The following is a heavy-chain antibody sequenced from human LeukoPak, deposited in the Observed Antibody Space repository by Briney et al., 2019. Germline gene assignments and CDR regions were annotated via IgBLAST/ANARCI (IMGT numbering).Heavy chain of an antibody. V-gene: IGHV1-2*02. J-gene: IGHJ6*02. CDR2: INPNTGGT. D-gene: IGHD6-19*01. Sequence: GASVKVSCKASGHTFTAYYMYWVRQAPGQGLECMGWINPNTGGTNYAQKFEGRVTMTRDTSINTAYMELSSLTSDDTAVYYCARVAVVAGTRKSGYYYGMDVWGQGTTVTVSS. CDR1: GHTFTAYY. CDR3: ARVAVVAGTRKSGYYYGMDV.